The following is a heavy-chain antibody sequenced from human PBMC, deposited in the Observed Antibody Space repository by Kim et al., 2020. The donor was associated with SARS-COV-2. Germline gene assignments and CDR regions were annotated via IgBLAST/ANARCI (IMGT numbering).Heavy chain of an antibody. D-gene: IGHD4-17*01. CDR1: GFTFSSYG. Sequence: GGSLRLSCAASGFTFSSYGMHWVRQAPGKGLEWVAVIWYDGSNKYYADSVKGRFTISRDNSKNTLYLQMNSLRAEDTAVYYCARDWDYGDLDYWGQGTLVTVSS. J-gene: IGHJ4*02. CDR3: ARDWDYGDLDY. CDR2: IWYDGSNK. V-gene: IGHV3-33*01.